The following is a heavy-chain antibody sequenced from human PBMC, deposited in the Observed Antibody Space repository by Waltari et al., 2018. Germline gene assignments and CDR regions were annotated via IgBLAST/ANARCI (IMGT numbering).Heavy chain of an antibody. CDR2: VRGSGGST. CDR1: GFTFSPSA. Sequence: EVQLLESGGGLVQPGGSLRISCTAVGFTFSPSALPWVRQAPGKGREWVSAVRGSGGSTYYADSVRGRFTISRDDSKNTLYLQMNSLRAEDTALYYCAKDDSPDDCWGQGTLVTVSS. CDR3: AKDDSPDDC. D-gene: IGHD2-21*01. V-gene: IGHV3-23*01. J-gene: IGHJ4*02.